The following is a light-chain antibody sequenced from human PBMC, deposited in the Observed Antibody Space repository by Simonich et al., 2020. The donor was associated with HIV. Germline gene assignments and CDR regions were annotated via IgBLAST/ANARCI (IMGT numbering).Light chain of an antibody. Sequence: DIQMTQSPSSLSASVGDRVTITCRASQGISNSLAWYQQKPGKSPKLLLYASSRLESGVPSRFSCSGSGTDYTLTISSLQPEDFATYYCQQYYYTPLFTFGPGTKVDIK. CDR1: QGISNS. CDR3: QQYYYTPLFT. V-gene: IGKV1-NL1*01. CDR2: ASS. J-gene: IGKJ3*01.